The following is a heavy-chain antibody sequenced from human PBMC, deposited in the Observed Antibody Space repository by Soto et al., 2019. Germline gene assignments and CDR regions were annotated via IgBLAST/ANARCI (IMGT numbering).Heavy chain of an antibody. J-gene: IGHJ4*02. CDR3: TTEGITIFGVVIYANY. CDR1: GGSVSSGSYY. V-gene: IGHV4-61*01. Sequence: QVQLQESGPGLVKPSETLSLTCTVSGGSVSSGSYYWSWIRQPPGKGLEWIGYIYYSGSTNYNPSLKSRVTISVDTSKNQFSLKLSSVTAADTAVYYCTTEGITIFGVVIYANYWGQGTLVTVSS. CDR2: IYYSGST. D-gene: IGHD3-3*01.